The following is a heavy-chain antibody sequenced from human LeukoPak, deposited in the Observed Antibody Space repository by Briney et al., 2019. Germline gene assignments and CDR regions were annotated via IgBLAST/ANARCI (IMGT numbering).Heavy chain of an antibody. CDR1: GFTFSDYY. V-gene: IGHV3-11*01. CDR3: AREGSGYSYFDY. J-gene: IGHJ4*02. Sequence: PGGSLRLSGAASGFTFSDYYMSWIRQAPGKGLEWVSYISSSGSTISYADSVKGRFTISRDNSKNTLYLQMNSLRAEDTAVYYCAREGSGYSYFDYWGQGTLVTVSS. D-gene: IGHD3-3*01. CDR2: ISSSGSTI.